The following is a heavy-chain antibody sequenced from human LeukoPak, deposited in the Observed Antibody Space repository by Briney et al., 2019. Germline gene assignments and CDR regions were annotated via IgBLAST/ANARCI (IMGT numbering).Heavy chain of an antibody. CDR1: GFTFSSYS. Sequence: PGGSLRLSCAASGFTFSSYSMNWVRQVPGKGLEWVSYISSDSSTIYYADSVKGRFTISRDNAKNSLYLQMNSLRAEDTAVYYCARDYYDSSGYYYGGHWGQGTLVTVSS. J-gene: IGHJ4*02. CDR2: ISSDSSTI. D-gene: IGHD3-22*01. V-gene: IGHV3-48*04. CDR3: ARDYYDSSGYYYGGH.